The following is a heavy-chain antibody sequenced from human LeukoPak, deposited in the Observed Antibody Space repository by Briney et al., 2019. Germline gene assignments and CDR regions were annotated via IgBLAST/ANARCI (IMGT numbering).Heavy chain of an antibody. Sequence: PGGSLRLSCAASGFTFSSYSMNWVRQAPGKGLEWVSSISSSSSYIYYADSVKGRFTISRDNAKNSLYLQMNSLRAEDTAVYYCARTVVTFDAFDIWGQGTMVTVSS. CDR2: ISSSSSYI. V-gene: IGHV3-21*04. CDR1: GFTFSSYS. D-gene: IGHD4-23*01. CDR3: ARTVVTFDAFDI. J-gene: IGHJ3*02.